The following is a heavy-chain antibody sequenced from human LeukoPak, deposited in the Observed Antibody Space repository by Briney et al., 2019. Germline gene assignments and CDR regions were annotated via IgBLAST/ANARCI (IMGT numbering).Heavy chain of an antibody. CDR3: ATGSPLGSGYPVDY. CDR1: GYTLTELS. V-gene: IGHV1-24*01. CDR2: FDPEDGEI. Sequence: ASVNVSCKVSGYTLTELSIHWVRQAPGKGLEWMGNFDPEDGEIIYAQKFQGRVTMTEDTSTDTAYMELSSLRSEDTALYYCATGSPLGSGYPVDYWGQGALVTVSS. D-gene: IGHD3-22*01. J-gene: IGHJ4*02.